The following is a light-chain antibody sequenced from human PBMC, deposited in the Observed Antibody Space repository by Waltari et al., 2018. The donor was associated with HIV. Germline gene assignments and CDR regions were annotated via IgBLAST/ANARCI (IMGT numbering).Light chain of an antibody. CDR1: QGIRND. CDR3: LQDYNYPFT. V-gene: IGKV1-6*01. CDR2: ATS. Sequence: AIQMTQSPPSLAASVGDRVTLTCRASQGIRNDLGWYQQKPGKAPKLLIYATSNLQSGVPSRFSDSGSDTDFTLTISSLQPEDFATYYCLQDYNYPFTFGGGTMVEI. J-gene: IGKJ4*01.